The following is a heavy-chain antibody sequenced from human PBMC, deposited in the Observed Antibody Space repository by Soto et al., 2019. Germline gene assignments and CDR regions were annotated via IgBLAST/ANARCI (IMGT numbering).Heavy chain of an antibody. CDR1: GYTFATST. D-gene: IGHD4-17*01. J-gene: IGHJ4*02. V-gene: IGHV1-18*01. CDR2: IKTYSGNT. Sequence: YGPEAKKPGASVKVSCKASGYTFATSTISWLRQAPGQGPEWMGWIKTYSGNTNYAQKLQVRLTMTTDTSTSTADMELRSLTTDDTAIYYCAIADYGEDNYWGQGTLVTVS. CDR3: AIADYGEDNY.